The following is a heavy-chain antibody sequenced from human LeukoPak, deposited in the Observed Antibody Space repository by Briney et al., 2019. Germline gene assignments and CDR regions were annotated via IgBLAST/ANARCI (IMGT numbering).Heavy chain of an antibody. CDR1: GYTFTGFH. CDR3: ARDRLRLGYERTNWFDP. V-gene: IGHV1-2*02. D-gene: IGHD2-15*01. Sequence: RASVKVSCKASGYTFTGFHMHWVRQAPGQGLEWMGWINPNSGGTNYAQKFQGRVTMTRDTSISTVYMELSRLRSDDTAVYYCARDRLRLGYERTNWFDPWGQGTLVTVSS. J-gene: IGHJ5*02. CDR2: INPNSGGT.